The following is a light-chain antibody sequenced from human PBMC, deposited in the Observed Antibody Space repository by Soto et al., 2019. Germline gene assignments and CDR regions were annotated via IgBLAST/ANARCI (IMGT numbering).Light chain of an antibody. Sequence: DIQMTQSPSTLSASVGDRVTITCRASQSISSWVAWYQHKPGKAPNLLIYKASSLESGVPSRFSGSGSGTEFTLPVSSLQPDDLATYYCQQYDSYPLTFGGGTKVEIK. CDR3: QQYDSYPLT. CDR1: QSISSW. J-gene: IGKJ4*01. V-gene: IGKV1-5*03. CDR2: KAS.